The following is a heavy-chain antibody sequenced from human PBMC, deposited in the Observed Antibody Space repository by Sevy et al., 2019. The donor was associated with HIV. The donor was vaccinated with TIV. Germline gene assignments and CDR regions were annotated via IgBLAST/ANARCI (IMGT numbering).Heavy chain of an antibody. Sequence: GGSLRLSCAASGFSLNTYWMSWVRQAPGKGLEWVANINRDGSQKYYVDSVKGRFTVSRDNAKKSLYLQMNSLRAEDTAVYYCARDSEQRLADMGLFDYWGQGTLVTVSS. V-gene: IGHV3-7*01. D-gene: IGHD6-25*01. J-gene: IGHJ4*02. CDR1: GFSLNTYW. CDR3: ARDSEQRLADMGLFDY. CDR2: INRDGSQK.